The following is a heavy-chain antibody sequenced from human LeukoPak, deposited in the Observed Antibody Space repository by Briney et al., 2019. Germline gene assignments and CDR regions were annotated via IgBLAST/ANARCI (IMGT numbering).Heavy chain of an antibody. J-gene: IGHJ4*02. CDR2: IYYSGST. CDR1: GGSISSYY. D-gene: IGHD3-10*01. CDR3: AREASPAGTYYFDY. Sequence: SETLSLTCTVSGGSISSYYWSWIRQPPGKGLEWIGYIYYSGSTNHNPSLKSRVTISVDTSKNQFSLKLRSVTAADTAVYFCAREASPAGTYYFDYWGQGTLLTVSS. V-gene: IGHV4-59*01.